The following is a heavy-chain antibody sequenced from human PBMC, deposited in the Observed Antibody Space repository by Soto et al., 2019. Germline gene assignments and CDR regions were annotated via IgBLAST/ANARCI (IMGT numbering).Heavy chain of an antibody. CDR2: ISGKNGNT. D-gene: IGHD2-15*01. V-gene: IGHV1-18*04. CDR3: ARVSSSIVVVPDYGMDV. CDR1: GYTFISHG. J-gene: IGHJ6*02. Sequence: QFQLVQSGVEVKKPGASGKVSCKASGYTFISHGISWVRQAPGQGLEWMGWISGKNGNTNYAQKLQGRVNLTTDTSTSTAYMELRSLRSDYTAVYYCARVSSSIVVVPDYGMDVWGQGTTVTVSS.